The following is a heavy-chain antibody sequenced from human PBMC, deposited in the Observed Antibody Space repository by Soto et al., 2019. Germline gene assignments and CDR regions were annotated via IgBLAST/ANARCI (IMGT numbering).Heavy chain of an antibody. CDR3: ARRAVARSYYDSRGGFDH. V-gene: IGHV4-34*01. CDR2: INHSGST. CDR1: GGSFSGYY. Sequence: SETLSLTCAVYGGSFSGYYWTWIRQPPGTGLEWIGEINHSGSTNYNPSLKSRVTISVDTSKNQFSLKLTSVTAADTAVYYCARRAVARSYYDSRGGFDHWGQGTLVTVSS. J-gene: IGHJ4*02. D-gene: IGHD3-22*01.